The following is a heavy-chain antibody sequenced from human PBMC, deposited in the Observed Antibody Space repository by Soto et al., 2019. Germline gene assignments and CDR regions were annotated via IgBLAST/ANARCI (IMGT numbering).Heavy chain of an antibody. CDR2: IYYSGST. Sequence: PSETLSLTCTVSGGSISSGDYYWSWIRQPPGKGLEWIGYIYYSGSTYYNPSLESRVTISVDTSKNQFSLKLSSVTAADTAVYYCARAVDTASWNYYYGMDVWGQGTTVTVSS. J-gene: IGHJ6*02. CDR1: GGSISSGDYY. V-gene: IGHV4-30-4*01. CDR3: ARAVDTASWNYYYGMDV. D-gene: IGHD5-18*01.